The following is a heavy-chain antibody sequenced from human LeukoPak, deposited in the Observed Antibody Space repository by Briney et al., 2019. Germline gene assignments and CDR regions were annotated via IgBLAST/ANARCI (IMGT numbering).Heavy chain of an antibody. D-gene: IGHD3-16*02. CDR2: IYYSGST. CDR1: GGSISSYY. V-gene: IGHV4-59*01. CDR3: ARGYVWGSYREPYFDY. J-gene: IGHJ4*02. Sequence: SETLSLTCTVSGGSISSYYWSWIRQPPGKGLEWIGNIYYSGSTNYNPSLKSRVTISVDTSKNQFSLKLSSVTAADTAVYYCARGYVWGSYREPYFDYWGQGTLVTVSS.